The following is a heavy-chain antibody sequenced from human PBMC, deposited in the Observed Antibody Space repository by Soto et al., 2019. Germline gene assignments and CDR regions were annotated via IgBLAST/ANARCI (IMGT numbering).Heavy chain of an antibody. V-gene: IGHV3-23*01. D-gene: IGHD3-9*01. CDR1: GFTFSSYA. CDR3: AKGQTLLTGYYNVLYYGMDV. J-gene: IGHJ6*02. CDR2: ISGSGGST. Sequence: GGSLRLSCAASGFTFSSYAMSWVRQAPGKVLEWVSAISGSGGSTYYADSVKGRFTISRDNSKNTLYLQMNSLRAEDTAVYYCAKGQTLLTGYYNVLYYGMDVWGQGTTVTVS.